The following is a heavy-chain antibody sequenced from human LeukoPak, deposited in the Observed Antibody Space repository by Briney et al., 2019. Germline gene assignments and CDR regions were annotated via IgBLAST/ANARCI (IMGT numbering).Heavy chain of an antibody. CDR2: IYTSGST. CDR1: GGSISSGSYY. D-gene: IGHD2-15*01. CDR3: ARSSVVVVAASFDY. V-gene: IGHV4-61*02. Sequence: PSETLTLTCTVSGGSISSGSYYWSWIRQPAGKGLEWIGRIYTSGSTNYNPSLKSRVTISVDTSKNQFSLKLSSVTAADTAVYYCARSSVVVVAASFDYWGQGTLVTVSS. J-gene: IGHJ4*02.